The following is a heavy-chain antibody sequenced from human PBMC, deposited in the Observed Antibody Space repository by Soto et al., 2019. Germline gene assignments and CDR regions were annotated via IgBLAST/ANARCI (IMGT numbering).Heavy chain of an antibody. CDR3: AHRLRSSNGWGTFDY. CDR2: ICWDDDK. D-gene: IGHD3-16*01. J-gene: IGHJ4*02. CDR1: GFSFRSSGVT. Sequence: HITLKESGPTLVKATQTLTLTCTFSGFSFRSSGVTVGLIRHPPGKALEWVAVICWDDDKRYSPSLKSRVTITKDTSNNQVVLTMTNIDPVDTGTYYCAHRLRSSNGWGTFDYWGQGIVVTVSS. V-gene: IGHV2-5*02.